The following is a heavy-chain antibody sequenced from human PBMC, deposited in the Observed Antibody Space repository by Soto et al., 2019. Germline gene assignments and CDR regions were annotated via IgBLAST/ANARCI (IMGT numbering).Heavy chain of an antibody. D-gene: IGHD4-4*01. CDR3: ARGYSSPPEFDY. CDR2: VYHSGST. J-gene: IGHJ4*02. V-gene: IGHV4-30-2*01. CDR1: GGSISSGGYS. Sequence: KTSETLSLICAVSGGSISSGGYSWSWIWQPPGKGLEWIGYVYHSGSTYYNPSLKSRVTISVDRSKNQFSLKLSSVTAADTAVYYCARGYSSPPEFDYWGQGTLVTVSS.